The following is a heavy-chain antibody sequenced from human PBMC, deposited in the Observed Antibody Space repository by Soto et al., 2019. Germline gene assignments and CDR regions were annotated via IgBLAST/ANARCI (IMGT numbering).Heavy chain of an antibody. Sequence: SETLSLTCTVSGGSISSYYWSWIRQPPGKGLEWIGYIYYSGSTNYNPSLKSRVTISVDTSKNQFSLKLSSVTAADTAVYYCARGGGYCISTSCPYGMDVWGQGTTVT. V-gene: IGHV4-59*08. J-gene: IGHJ6*02. D-gene: IGHD2-2*01. CDR1: GGSISSYY. CDR2: IYYSGST. CDR3: ARGGGYCISTSCPYGMDV.